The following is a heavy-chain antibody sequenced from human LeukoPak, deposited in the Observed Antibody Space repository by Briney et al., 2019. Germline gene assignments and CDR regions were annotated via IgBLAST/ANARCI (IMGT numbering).Heavy chain of an antibody. CDR1: GFTFSSYS. CDR3: ARGTYYGPGVGY. J-gene: IGHJ4*02. V-gene: IGHV3-21*01. D-gene: IGHD3-10*01. Sequence: PGGSLRLSCAASGFTFSSYSMNWVRQAPGKGLEWVSSISSSSSYIYYADSVKGRFTISRDNAKNSLYLQMNSLRAEDTAVYYCARGTYYGPGVGYWGQGTLVTVSS. CDR2: ISSSSSYI.